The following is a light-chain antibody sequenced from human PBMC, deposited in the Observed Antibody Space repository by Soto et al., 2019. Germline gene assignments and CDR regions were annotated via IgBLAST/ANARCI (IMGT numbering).Light chain of an antibody. CDR3: QAWDSSIVV. CDR2: QDT. Sequence: SSELTQPPSVSVSPGQTVSITCSGDKLGDRYASWYQQKPGQSPVLVIYQDTRRPSGIPERFSGSNSGNTATLTISGTQGMDEADYYCQAWDSSIVVFGGGTKLTVL. J-gene: IGLJ2*01. CDR1: KLGDRY. V-gene: IGLV3-1*01.